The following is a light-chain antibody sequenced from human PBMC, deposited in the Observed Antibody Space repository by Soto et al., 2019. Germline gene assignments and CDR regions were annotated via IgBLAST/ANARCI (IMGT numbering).Light chain of an antibody. Sequence: QSALTQPASVSGSPGQSITISCTGTSSDVGSYNLVSWYQQHPGKAPKLMIYVGSKRPSGVSNRFSGSKSGNTASLTISGLQAEDEADYYCCSYAGSSTYVFGTGTKLTVL. V-gene: IGLV2-23*01. J-gene: IGLJ1*01. CDR1: SSDVGSYNL. CDR2: VGS. CDR3: CSYAGSSTYV.